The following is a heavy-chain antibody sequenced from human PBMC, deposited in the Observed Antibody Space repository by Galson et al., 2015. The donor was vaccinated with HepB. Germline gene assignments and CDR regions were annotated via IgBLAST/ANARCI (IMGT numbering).Heavy chain of an antibody. D-gene: IGHD6-19*01. J-gene: IGHJ4*02. CDR3: TTHGGWGFDY. Sequence: SLRLSCAASGFTFSIYAMNWVRQAPGKGLEWVSTISGSGGSTNYADSVKGRFTISRDNSKNTLYLQMNSLRAEDTAVYYCTTHGGWGFDYWGQGTLVTVSS. V-gene: IGHV3-23*01. CDR2: ISGSGGST. CDR1: GFTFSIYA.